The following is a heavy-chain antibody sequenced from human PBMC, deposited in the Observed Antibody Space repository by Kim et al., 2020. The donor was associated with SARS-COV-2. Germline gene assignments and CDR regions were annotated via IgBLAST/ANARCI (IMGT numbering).Heavy chain of an antibody. D-gene: IGHD3-10*01. V-gene: IGHV3-23*01. J-gene: IGHJ6*02. Sequence: GGSLRLSCAASGFTFSSYAMSWVRQAPGKGLEWVSAISGSGGSTYYADSVKGRFTISRDNSKNTLYLQMNSLRAEDTAVYYCAKDLLSYYYGSGSYSYYYYGMDVWGQGTTVTVSS. CDR1: GFTFSSYA. CDR3: AKDLLSYYYGSGSYSYYYYGMDV. CDR2: ISGSGGST.